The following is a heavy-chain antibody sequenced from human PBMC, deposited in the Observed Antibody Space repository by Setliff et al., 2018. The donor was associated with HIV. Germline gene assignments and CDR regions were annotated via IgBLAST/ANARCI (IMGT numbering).Heavy chain of an antibody. J-gene: IGHJ4*02. CDR3: AREKGYSDTRGHYYGGVFEN. D-gene: IGHD3-22*01. CDR2: IYTSGNI. CDR1: GGSIGSGSYY. V-gene: IGHV4-61*02. Sequence: PSQTLSLTCTVSGGSIGSGSYYWTWIRQPAGKGLEWIGRIYTSGNINYNPSLKSRVTISVDTSKNQLSLKLRSVTAADTAVYYCAREKGYSDTRGHYYGGVFENCGQGTLVTVS.